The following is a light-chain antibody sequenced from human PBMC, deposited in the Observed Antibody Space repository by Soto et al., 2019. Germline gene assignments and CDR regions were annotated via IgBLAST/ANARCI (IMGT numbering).Light chain of an antibody. J-gene: IGLJ3*02. V-gene: IGLV1-40*01. Sequence: QAVVTQPPSVSGAPGQRGTISCTGSSSNIGAGHDVHWYQQLPGTAPKLLIYGNSNRPSGVPDRFSGSKSGTSASLAITGLQAEDEADYYCQSYDSSLSGWVFGGGTKLTAL. CDR3: QSYDSSLSGWV. CDR1: SSNIGAGHD. CDR2: GNS.